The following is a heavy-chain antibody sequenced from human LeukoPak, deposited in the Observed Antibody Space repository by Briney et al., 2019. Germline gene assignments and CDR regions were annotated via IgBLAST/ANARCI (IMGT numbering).Heavy chain of an antibody. J-gene: IGHJ4*02. CDR3: VKGNWLDN. CDR1: GFTLNTYD. Sequence: GGSLRLSCTVSGFTLNTYDMTWVRQAPGKGLAGVSGISISGDDTYYADSVKGRFTVSRDNSKNTLYLQMNSLRVDDTAVYYCVKGNWLDNWGQGALVTVAS. D-gene: IGHD1-1*01. V-gene: IGHV3-23*01. CDR2: ISISGDDT.